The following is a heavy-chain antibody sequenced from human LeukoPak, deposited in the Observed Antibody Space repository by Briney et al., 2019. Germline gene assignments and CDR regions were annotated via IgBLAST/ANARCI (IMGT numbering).Heavy chain of an antibody. Sequence: GGSLRPSCAASEFTYGMNWVRQAPGKGLEWVSIIYSGGSTSYADSVKGRFTISRDNSKNTLYLQMNSLRAEDTAVYYCARDLYNWGQGTLVTVSS. CDR1: EFTYG. J-gene: IGHJ4*02. V-gene: IGHV3-53*01. CDR2: IYSGGST. CDR3: ARDLYN. D-gene: IGHD1-14*01.